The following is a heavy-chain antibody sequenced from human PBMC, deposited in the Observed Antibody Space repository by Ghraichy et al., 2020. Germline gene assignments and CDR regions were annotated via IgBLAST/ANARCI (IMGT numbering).Heavy chain of an antibody. CDR3: ARGRYCSSTSCYPLPNVFIGYYYYMDV. J-gene: IGHJ6*03. CDR1: GFTFSDYY. V-gene: IGHV3-11*04. Sequence: GESLNISCAASGFTFSDYYMSWIRQAPGKGLEWVSYISSSGSTIYYADSVKGRFTISRDNAKNSLYLQMNSLRAEDTAVYYCARGRYCSSTSCYPLPNVFIGYYYYMDVWGKGTTVTVSS. D-gene: IGHD2-2*01. CDR2: ISSSGSTI.